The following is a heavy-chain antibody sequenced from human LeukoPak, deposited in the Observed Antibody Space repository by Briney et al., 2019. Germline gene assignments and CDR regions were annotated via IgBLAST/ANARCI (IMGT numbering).Heavy chain of an antibody. CDR3: ARDRDYYDSSGYADYYYYYGMDV. V-gene: IGHV3-30*03. Sequence: GGSLRLSCAASGFTFSSYGMHWVRQAPGKGLEWVAVISYDGSNKYYADSVKGRFTISRDNSKNTLYLQMNSLRAEDTAVYYCARDRDYYDSSGYADYYYYYGMDVWGQGTTVTVSS. D-gene: IGHD3-22*01. CDR1: GFTFSSYG. J-gene: IGHJ6*02. CDR2: ISYDGSNK.